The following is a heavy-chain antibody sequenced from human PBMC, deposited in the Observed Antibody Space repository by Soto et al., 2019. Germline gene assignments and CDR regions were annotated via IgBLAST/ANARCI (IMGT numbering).Heavy chain of an antibody. CDR3: ARQLAAAPDY. CDR1: GGSISSSSYY. CDR2: IYYSGST. D-gene: IGHD6-13*01. J-gene: IGHJ4*02. Sequence: QLQLQGSGPGLVKPSETLSLTCTVSGGSISSSSYYWGWIRQPPGKGLEWIGSIYYSGSTYYNPSLKSRVTISVDTSKNQFSLKLSSVTAADTAVYYCARQLAAAPDYWGQGTLVTVSS. V-gene: IGHV4-39*01.